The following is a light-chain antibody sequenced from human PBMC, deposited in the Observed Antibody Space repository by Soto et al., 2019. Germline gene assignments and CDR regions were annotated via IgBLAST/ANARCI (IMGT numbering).Light chain of an antibody. J-gene: IGKJ1*01. Sequence: EIVMTQSPATLCLSPGERATVSCRASQSVSSYLAWYQQKPGQAPRLLMYEASNRATGIPARFSGGGSGTDFTLTISSLEPEDFEVYYCQQRSDWPWTFGQGTKVDIK. V-gene: IGKV3-11*01. CDR2: EAS. CDR3: QQRSDWPWT. CDR1: QSVSSY.